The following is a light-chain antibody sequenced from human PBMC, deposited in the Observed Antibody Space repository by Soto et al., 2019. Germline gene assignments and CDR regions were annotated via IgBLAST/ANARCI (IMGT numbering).Light chain of an antibody. CDR3: HQYYTLPLT. Sequence: QLSLSQSSVSASVGDRVTITCRSSEDISTWLAWYQQKPGKAPKLLIYAASSLQSGVPDRFSGSGSATDFTLTISSLQVEDVAVYYCHQYYTLPLTFGGGTKVDIK. J-gene: IGKJ4*01. CDR1: EDISTW. CDR2: AAS. V-gene: IGKV1-12*01.